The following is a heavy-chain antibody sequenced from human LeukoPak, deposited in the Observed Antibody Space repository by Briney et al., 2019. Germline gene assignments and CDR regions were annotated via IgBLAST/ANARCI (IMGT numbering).Heavy chain of an antibody. CDR1: GGSISSYY. CDR2: IYYSGST. Sequence: SETLSLTCTVSGGSISSYYWSWIRQPPGKGLEWIGHIYYSGSTNYNPSLKSRVTISVDTSKKQLSLKLRSVTAADTAVYHCARVIWSGPRGYLDYWGQGTLVTVAS. J-gene: IGHJ4*02. D-gene: IGHD3-10*01. CDR3: ARVIWSGPRGYLDY. V-gene: IGHV4-59*01.